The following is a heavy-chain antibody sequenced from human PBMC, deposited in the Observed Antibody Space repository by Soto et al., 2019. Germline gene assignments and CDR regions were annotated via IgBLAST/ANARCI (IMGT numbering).Heavy chain of an antibody. V-gene: IGHV4-61*08. CDR1: GASVGSSAAMY. J-gene: IGHJ6*02. D-gene: IGHD6-6*01. CDR2: IYRSGST. Sequence: SETLSLTCTVSGASVGSSAAMYWAWVRQHPGKELEFIGKIYRSGSTLLNSALPSRVTLSMEPSKNQFSLNLRSGTVGDTARYFCSCEHEYGDYHGMSIWGQGITVTVSS. CDR3: SCEHEYGDYHGMSI.